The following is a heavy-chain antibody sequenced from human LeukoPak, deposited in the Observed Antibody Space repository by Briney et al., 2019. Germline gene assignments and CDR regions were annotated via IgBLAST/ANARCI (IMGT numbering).Heavy chain of an antibody. D-gene: IGHD6-13*01. CDR2: INHSGST. J-gene: IGHJ5*02. CDR1: GGSFSGYY. Sequence: PSETLSLTCAVYGGSFSGYYWSWIRQPPGKGLEWIGEINHSGSTNYNPSLKSRVTISVDTSKNQFSLKLSSVTAADTAVYYCASSPQCSSSWYSNWFDPWGQGTLVTVSS. V-gene: IGHV4-34*01. CDR3: ASSPQCSSSWYSNWFDP.